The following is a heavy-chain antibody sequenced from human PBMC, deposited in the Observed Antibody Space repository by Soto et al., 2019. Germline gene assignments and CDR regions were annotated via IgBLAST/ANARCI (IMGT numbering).Heavy chain of an antibody. CDR1: GYSISSGYY. V-gene: IGHV4-38-2*01. J-gene: IGHJ5*02. CDR2: IYHGGSI. Sequence: SETLSLTCAVSGYSISSGYYWGWLRQPPGKGVWGVGGIYHGGSIYYNPSLNSRVTLSNDMNNNHVSLILKSVTAADTAVYYCARVGPWVPYYYESSPYTFENWFDPWGQGTMVTVSS. D-gene: IGHD3-22*01. CDR3: ARVGPWVPYYYESSPYTFENWFDP.